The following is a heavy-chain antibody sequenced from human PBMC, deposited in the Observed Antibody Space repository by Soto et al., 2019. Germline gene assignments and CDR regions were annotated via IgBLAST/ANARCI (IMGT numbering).Heavy chain of an antibody. CDR2: ISYDGSNK. V-gene: IGHV3-30*18. Sequence: GGSLRLSCAASGFTFSSYGMHWVRQAPGKGLEWVAVISYDGSNKYYADSVKGRFTISRDNSKNTLYLQMNSLRAEDTAVYYCAKDSRQQLVHTFDPWGQGTLVTVSS. D-gene: IGHD6-13*01. CDR3: AKDSRQQLVHTFDP. J-gene: IGHJ5*02. CDR1: GFTFSSYG.